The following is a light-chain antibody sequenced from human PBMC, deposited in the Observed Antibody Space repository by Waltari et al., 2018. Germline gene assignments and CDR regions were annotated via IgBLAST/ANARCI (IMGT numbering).Light chain of an antibody. Sequence: QLVLTQSPSASASLGASVKLTCTLSSGHTSNIGAWLQQQPEKGPRYLMKVNSDGSHSKGDEIPDRFSGSSSGAERYLTISSLQSEDEADYYCQTGGHGTWVFGGGTKLTVL. CDR1: SGHTSNI. CDR3: QTGGHGTWV. CDR2: VNSDGSH. J-gene: IGLJ3*02. V-gene: IGLV4-69*01.